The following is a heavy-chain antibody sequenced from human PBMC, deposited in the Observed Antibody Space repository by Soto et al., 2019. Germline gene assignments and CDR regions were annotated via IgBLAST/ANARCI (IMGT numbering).Heavy chain of an antibody. CDR1: GGSVSSGSYY. J-gene: IGHJ2*01. Sequence: QVQLQESGPGLVKPSETLSLTCTVSGGSVSSGSYYWSWIRQPPGKGLEWIGYIYYSGSTNYNPSLKSRVTISVDTSKNQFSLKLSSVTAADTAVYYCAREAVAAPYWYFDLWGRGTLVTVSS. V-gene: IGHV4-61*01. CDR3: AREAVAAPYWYFDL. D-gene: IGHD6-19*01. CDR2: IYYSGST.